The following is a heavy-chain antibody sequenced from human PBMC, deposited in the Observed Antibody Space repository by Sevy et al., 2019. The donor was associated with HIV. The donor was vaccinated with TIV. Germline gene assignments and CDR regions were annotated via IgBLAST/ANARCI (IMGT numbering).Heavy chain of an antibody. CDR3: ARVHFYGSGYYYGMDV. J-gene: IGHJ6*02. Sequence: GGSLRLSCAASGFTFSSYSMNWVRQAPGKGLEWVSYISSSSSTIYYADSVKGRFTISRDNAKNSLYLQMNSLRDEDTAVYYCARVHFYGSGYYYGMDVWGQGTPVTVSS. CDR1: GFTFSSYS. D-gene: IGHD3-10*01. CDR2: ISSSSSTI. V-gene: IGHV3-48*02.